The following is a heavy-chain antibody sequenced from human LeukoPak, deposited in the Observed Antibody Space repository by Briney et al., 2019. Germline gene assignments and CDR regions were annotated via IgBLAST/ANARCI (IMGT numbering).Heavy chain of an antibody. CDR3: ATNLIVVEGLLVDY. D-gene: IGHD3-22*01. CDR1: GYTLTGLS. J-gene: IGHJ4*02. V-gene: IGHV1-24*01. CDR2: FDPEDGET. Sequence: GASVKVSCKVSGYTLTGLSMHWVRQAPGKGLEWMGGFDPEDGETIYAQKFQGRVTMTEDTSTDTAYMELSSLRSEDTAVYYCATNLIVVEGLLVDYWGQGTLVTVSS.